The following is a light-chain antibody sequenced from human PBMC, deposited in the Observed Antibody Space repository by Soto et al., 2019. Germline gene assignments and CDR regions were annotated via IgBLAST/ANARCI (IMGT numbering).Light chain of an antibody. V-gene: IGLV2-14*01. Sequence: QSALTQPASVSGSPGQSITISCTGTSSDVGGYNYVSWYQQHPGKAPKLMIYDVSNRPSGVSNRFSGSKSGNTASLTISGLQAEYEADYYCSSYPSSSTVVFAGGTKLTVL. J-gene: IGLJ2*01. CDR1: SSDVGGYNY. CDR3: SSYPSSSTVV. CDR2: DVS.